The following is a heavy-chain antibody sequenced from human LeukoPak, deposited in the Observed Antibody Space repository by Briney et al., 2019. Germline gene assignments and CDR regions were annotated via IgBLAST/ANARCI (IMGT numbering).Heavy chain of an antibody. CDR1: GFTLSSFS. CDR2: IYSGGST. V-gene: IGHV3-53*01. D-gene: IGHD3-22*01. CDR3: AGTYYYDKGAFDI. J-gene: IGHJ3*02. Sequence: GGSLRLSCVGSGFTLSSFSMNWVRQAPGKGLEWVSVIYSGGSTYYADSVKGRFTISRDSSKNTLYLQMNSLRAEDTAVYYCAGTYYYDKGAFDIWGQGTMVTVSS.